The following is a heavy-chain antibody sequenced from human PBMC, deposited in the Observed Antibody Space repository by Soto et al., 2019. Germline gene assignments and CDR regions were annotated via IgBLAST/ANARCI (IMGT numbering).Heavy chain of an antibody. V-gene: IGHV3-48*02. J-gene: IGHJ2*01. CDR2: ISSSGSII. D-gene: IGHD2-21*02. CDR1: GFTFSSYS. Sequence: EVQLVESGGGLVQPGGSLRLSCAASGFTFSSYSMNWVRQAPGKGLELVSYISSSGSIIDYADSVKGRFTISRDNAKNSLYLQMNSLRDDDTAVYYCAREPVVVTGIHWYFDLWGRGTLVTVSS. CDR3: AREPVVVTGIHWYFDL.